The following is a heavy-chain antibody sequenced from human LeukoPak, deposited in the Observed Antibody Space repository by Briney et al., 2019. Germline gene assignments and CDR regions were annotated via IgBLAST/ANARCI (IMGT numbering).Heavy chain of an antibody. CDR1: GFTFSSYS. Sequence: GGSLRLSCAASGFTFSSYSMNWVRQAPGKGLEWVSPISSSSSYIYYADSVKGRFTISRDNAKNSLYLQMNSLRAEDTAVYYCARAYDSSGYYSPFDYWGQGTLVTVSS. V-gene: IGHV3-21*01. J-gene: IGHJ4*02. D-gene: IGHD3-22*01. CDR2: ISSSSSYI. CDR3: ARAYDSSGYYSPFDY.